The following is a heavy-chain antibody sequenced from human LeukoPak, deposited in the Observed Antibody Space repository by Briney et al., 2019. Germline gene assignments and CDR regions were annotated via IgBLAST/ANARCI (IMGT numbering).Heavy chain of an antibody. D-gene: IGHD4-17*01. CDR3: VRAYGDYDYYCYGMDV. CDR2: ISSNGGST. J-gene: IGHJ6*02. CDR1: GFTFSSYA. Sequence: GGSLRLSCSASGFTFSSYAMHWVRQAPGKGLEYVSAISSNGGSTYYADSVKGRFTISRDNSKNTLYLQMSSLRAEDTAVYYCVRAYGDYDYYCYGMDVWGQGITVTVSS. V-gene: IGHV3-64D*06.